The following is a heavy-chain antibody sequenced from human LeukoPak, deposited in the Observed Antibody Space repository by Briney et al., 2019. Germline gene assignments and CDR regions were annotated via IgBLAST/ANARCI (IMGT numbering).Heavy chain of an antibody. V-gene: IGHV4-39*01. D-gene: IGHD3-3*01. CDR1: GGSISSSSYY. CDR3: ASKEITIFGVVKAGHDAFDI. J-gene: IGHJ3*02. Sequence: TSETLSLTCTVSGGSISSSSYYWGWIRQPPGKGLEWIGSIYYSGSTYYNPSLKSRVTISVDTSKNQFSLKLSSVTAADTAVYYCASKEITIFGVVKAGHDAFDIWGQGTMVTVSS. CDR2: IYYSGST.